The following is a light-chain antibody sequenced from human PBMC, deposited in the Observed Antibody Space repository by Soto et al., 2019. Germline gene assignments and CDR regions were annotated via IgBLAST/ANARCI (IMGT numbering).Light chain of an antibody. Sequence: QSALTQPASVSGSPGQSITISCPGTSSEVGSYNLVSWDQQHPGKAPKLIIFEVSKRPSGVSDRFSGSKSGNTASLTISGLQAEDDADFYCCSYATSSYVFGTGTKVTVL. CDR3: CSYATSSYV. J-gene: IGLJ1*01. CDR1: SSEVGSYNL. V-gene: IGLV2-23*02. CDR2: EVS.